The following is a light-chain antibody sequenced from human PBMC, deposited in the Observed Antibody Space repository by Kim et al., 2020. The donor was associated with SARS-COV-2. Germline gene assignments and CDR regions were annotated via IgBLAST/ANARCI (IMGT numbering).Light chain of an antibody. CDR3: QQSYITPWT. CDR2: AAS. V-gene: IGKV1-39*01. J-gene: IGKJ1*01. Sequence: IQVTQSPSSLSASVGDRVTITCRSSHSIRNYFNWYQQKPGKPPKLLIYAASSLRSGVPSRFSGSGSETDFTLTISSLQPEDFATYFCQQSYITPWTFGQGTKLEI. CDR1: HSIRNY.